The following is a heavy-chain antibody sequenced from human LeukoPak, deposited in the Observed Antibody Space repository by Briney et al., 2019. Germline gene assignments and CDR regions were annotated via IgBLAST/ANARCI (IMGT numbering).Heavy chain of an antibody. J-gene: IGHJ3*02. CDR2: IYDSGNI. D-gene: IGHD5-24*01. CDR1: DGSMISYH. V-gene: IGHV4-59*12. CDR3: ARGARRWLQSGGAFDI. Sequence: SETLSLTCSVSDGSMISYHWSWICQPPGKGLEWIGYIYDSGNIYYNPSLKSRVTISVDTSKNQFSLKLSSVTAADTAVYYCARGARRWLQSGGAFDIWGQGTMVTVSS.